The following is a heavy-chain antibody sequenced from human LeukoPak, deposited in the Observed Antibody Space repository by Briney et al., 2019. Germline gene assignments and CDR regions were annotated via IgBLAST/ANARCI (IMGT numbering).Heavy chain of an antibody. CDR1: GGTFSSYA. Sequence: GASVKVSCKASGGTFSSYAISWVRQAPGQGLEWMGGIIPIFGTANYAQKFQGRVTITADKSTSTAYMELSSLRSEDTAVYYCARDPFPRRGWFDPWGQGTLVTVSS. CDR2: IIPIFGTA. CDR3: ARDPFPRRGWFDP. V-gene: IGHV1-69*06. D-gene: IGHD3-3*02. J-gene: IGHJ5*02.